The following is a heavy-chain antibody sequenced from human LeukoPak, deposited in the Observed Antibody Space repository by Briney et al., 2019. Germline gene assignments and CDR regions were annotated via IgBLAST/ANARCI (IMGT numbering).Heavy chain of an antibody. J-gene: IGHJ4*02. CDR1: GFTFSGSA. Sequence: GGSLRLSCAASGFTFSGSAMHWVRQASGKGLEWVGRIRSKANSYATAYAASVKGRFTISRDDSKNTAYLQMNSLKTEDTAVYYCTRLPRDDSSCYQGSDYWGQGTLVTVSS. CDR3: TRLPRDDSSCYQGSDY. CDR2: IRSKANSYAT. V-gene: IGHV3-73*01. D-gene: IGHD3-22*01.